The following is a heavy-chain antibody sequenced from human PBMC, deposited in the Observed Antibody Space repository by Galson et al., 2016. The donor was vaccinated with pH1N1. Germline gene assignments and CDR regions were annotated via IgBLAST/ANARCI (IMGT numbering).Heavy chain of an antibody. D-gene: IGHD3-3*01. CDR1: GDSVSSNSAT. CDR2: TYYRSKWYN. CDR3: ARGVIDYDFWSGYQDHAAFDL. V-gene: IGHV6-1*01. J-gene: IGHJ3*01. Sequence: CAISGDSVSSNSATWNWIRQSPSRGLEWLGRTYYRSKWYNDYAESVKSRIIISPDTSKNQLSLQLNYVTPADPAVYYCARGVIDYDFWSGYQDHAAFDLWGQGTIIIVSS.